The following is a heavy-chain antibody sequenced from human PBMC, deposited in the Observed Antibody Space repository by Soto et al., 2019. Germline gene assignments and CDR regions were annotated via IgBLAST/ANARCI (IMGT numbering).Heavy chain of an antibody. CDR3: AHRRRDGYNSGWFDP. CDR2: IYWDDDK. D-gene: IGHD5-12*01. Sequence: QITLKESSPTLVKPTQTLTLTCTFSGFSLSTSGVGVGWIRQPPGKALEWLALIYWDDDKRYSPSLKSRLTIXXDXSXXQVVLTMTNMDPVDTATYYCAHRRRDGYNSGWFDPWGQGTLVTVSS. CDR1: GFSLSTSGVG. V-gene: IGHV2-5*02. J-gene: IGHJ5*02.